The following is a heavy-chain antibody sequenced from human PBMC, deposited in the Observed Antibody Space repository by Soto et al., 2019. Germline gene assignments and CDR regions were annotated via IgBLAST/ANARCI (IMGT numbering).Heavy chain of an antibody. CDR1: GDPITSYF. V-gene: IGHV4-4*07. Sequence: SETLSLTSTVSGDPITSYFSSWIRQPAGKGLEWIGRIYATGTTDYNPSLKSRVMMSVDTSKKQFSLKLRSVTAADTAVYYCVRDGTKTLRDWFDPWGQGISVTVSS. CDR3: VRDGTKTLRDWFDP. D-gene: IGHD1-1*01. J-gene: IGHJ5*02. CDR2: IYATGTT.